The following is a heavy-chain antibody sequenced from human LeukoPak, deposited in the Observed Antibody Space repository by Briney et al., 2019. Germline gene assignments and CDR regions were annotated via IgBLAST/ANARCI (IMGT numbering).Heavy chain of an antibody. Sequence: GGSLRLSCAASGFTVSNNYMSWVRQAPGKGLEWVSIIYSGGSTYYGDSVKGRFTISRDNSKNTLYLQMNSLRAEDTAVYYCAKDYGDYDGGGYFDYWGQGTLVTVSS. CDR2: IYSGGST. CDR3: AKDYGDYDGGGYFDY. D-gene: IGHD4-17*01. J-gene: IGHJ4*02. V-gene: IGHV3-53*01. CDR1: GFTVSNNY.